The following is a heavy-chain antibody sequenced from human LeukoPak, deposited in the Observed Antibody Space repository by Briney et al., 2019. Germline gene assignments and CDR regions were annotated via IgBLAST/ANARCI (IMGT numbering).Heavy chain of an antibody. CDR1: GFTFSNYA. CDR3: AKGWYPGFFEY. D-gene: IGHD6-19*01. J-gene: IGHJ4*02. V-gene: IGHV3-23*01. CDR2: IGGSGGST. Sequence: GGSLRLSCAASGFTFSNYAMSWVRQAPGKGLEWVSAIGGSGGSTYYADSVKGRFTISRDNSRSTLFLQMNSLRAEDTAVYYCAKGWYPGFFEYWGQGTLATVSS.